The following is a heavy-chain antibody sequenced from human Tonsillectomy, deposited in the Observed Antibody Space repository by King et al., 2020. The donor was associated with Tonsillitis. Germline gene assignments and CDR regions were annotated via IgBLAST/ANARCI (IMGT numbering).Heavy chain of an antibody. CDR1: GGSISNYY. CDR3: ARRVAVRPRYYFDY. V-gene: IGHV4-59*08. J-gene: IGHJ4*01. CDR2: VYYTGNT. D-gene: IGHD6-6*01. Sequence: VQLQESGPGLAKPSETLSLTCTVSGGSISNYYWTWIRQPPGKGLEWIGFVYYTGNTNYNPALNSRVTISLDTSKNQFSLKLSSVTAADTAVYYCARRVAVRPRYYFDYWGHGNLVTVSS.